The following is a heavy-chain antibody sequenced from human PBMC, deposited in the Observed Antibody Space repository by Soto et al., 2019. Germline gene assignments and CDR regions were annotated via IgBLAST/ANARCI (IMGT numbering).Heavy chain of an antibody. CDR2: INHSGST. CDR1: GGSISSSSYY. J-gene: IGHJ4*02. V-gene: IGHV4-39*07. D-gene: IGHD2-8*02. CDR3: ARDKITGLFDY. Sequence: PSETLSLTCTVSGGSISSSSYYWTWIRQPPGTGLEWIGEINHSGSTNYNPSLKSRITISVDTSKNQFSLKLTSVTAADMAVYYCARDKITGLFDYWGQGTLVTVSS.